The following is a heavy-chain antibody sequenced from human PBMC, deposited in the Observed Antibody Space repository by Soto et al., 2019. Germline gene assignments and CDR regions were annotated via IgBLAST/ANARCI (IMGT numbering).Heavy chain of an antibody. V-gene: IGHV3-30-3*01. J-gene: IGHJ1*01. CDR1: GFTFSSYA. CDR2: ISYDGSNK. Sequence: QVQLVESGGGVVQPGRSLRLSCAASGFTFSSYAMHWVRQAPGKGLEWVAVISYDGSNKYYADSVKGRITISRDNSKNTQYLQMNSLRAEDTGVCYCASDSRGLYFWNQHWGQGTLVTVS. CDR3: ASDSRGLYFWNQH. D-gene: IGHD3-3*01.